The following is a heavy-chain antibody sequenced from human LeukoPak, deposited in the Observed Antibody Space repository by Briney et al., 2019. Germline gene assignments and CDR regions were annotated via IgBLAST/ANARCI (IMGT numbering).Heavy chain of an antibody. CDR3: ASEASYYDFWSGYFGY. Sequence: PGGSLRLSCAASGFTFSSYWMSWVRQAPGKGLEWVANIKQDGSEKYYVDSVKGRFTISRDNAKNSLYLQMNSLRAEDTAVYYCASEASYYDFWSGYFGYWGQGTLVTVSS. V-gene: IGHV3-7*01. D-gene: IGHD3-3*01. CDR1: GFTFSSYW. J-gene: IGHJ4*02. CDR2: IKQDGSEK.